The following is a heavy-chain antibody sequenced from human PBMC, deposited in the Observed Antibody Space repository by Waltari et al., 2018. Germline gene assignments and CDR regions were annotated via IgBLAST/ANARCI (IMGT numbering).Heavy chain of an antibody. CDR2: ISSSSSYT. CDR3: TGSSFSGDFDY. Sequence: QVQLVESGGGLVKPGGSLRLSCAASGFTFRDSYMSWLRQAPGKGLEWVSYISSSSSYTNYADSVKGRFTISRDNAKNSLYLQMNSLRAEDTAVYYCTGSSFSGDFDYWGQGTLVTVSS. V-gene: IGHV3-11*06. J-gene: IGHJ4*02. CDR1: GFTFRDSY. D-gene: IGHD6-13*01.